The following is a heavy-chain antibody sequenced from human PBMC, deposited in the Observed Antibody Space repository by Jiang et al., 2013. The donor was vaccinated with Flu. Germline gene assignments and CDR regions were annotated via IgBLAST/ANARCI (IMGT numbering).Heavy chain of an antibody. CDR3: ARRETTLRAFDY. J-gene: IGHJ4*02. V-gene: IGHV5-51*01. Sequence: EVKKPGESLKISCKASGYIFSDFWIAWVRRTPGKGLEWMGLIYPGDSDTRYSPTFQGQVTISVDKSINTAYLQWTSLNSSDSAMYYCARRETTLRAFDYWGLGTLVTVSS. CDR2: IYPGDSDT. CDR1: GYIFSDFW. D-gene: IGHD1-1*01.